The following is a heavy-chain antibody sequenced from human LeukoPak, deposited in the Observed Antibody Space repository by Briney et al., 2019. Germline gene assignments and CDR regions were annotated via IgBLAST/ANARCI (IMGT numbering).Heavy chain of an antibody. Sequence: PGGSLRLSCAASGFTFSSYWMSWVRQAPGKGLEWVANIKPDGSRDFFVDSVKGRFTISRDNAKSSLSLQMNSLRVEDTAVYYCARDSEISSGGSDYWGQGILVTVSS. V-gene: IGHV3-7*01. CDR3: ARDSEISSGGSDY. D-gene: IGHD2-15*01. J-gene: IGHJ4*02. CDR1: GFTFSSYW. CDR2: IKPDGSRD.